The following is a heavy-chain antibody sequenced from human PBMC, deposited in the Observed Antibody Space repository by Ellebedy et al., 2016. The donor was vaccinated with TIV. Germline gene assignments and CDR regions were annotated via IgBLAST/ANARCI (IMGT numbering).Heavy chain of an antibody. CDR3: ASCRDGSWVLYFDY. Sequence: SETLSLTXTVSGGSISSYYWSWIRQPPGKGLEWIGYIYYSGSTNYNPSLKSRVTISVDRSKNQFSLKLSSVTAADTAVYYCASCRDGSWVLYFDYWGQGTLVTVSS. V-gene: IGHV4-59*12. CDR1: GGSISSYY. CDR2: IYYSGST. D-gene: IGHD5-24*01. J-gene: IGHJ4*02.